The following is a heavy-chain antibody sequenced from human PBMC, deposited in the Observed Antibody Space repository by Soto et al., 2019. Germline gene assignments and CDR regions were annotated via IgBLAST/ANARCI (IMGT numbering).Heavy chain of an antibody. CDR1: GGSISSSGYY. CDR2: IYYSGST. CDR3: ARQGRVTGNYDY. V-gene: IGHV4-39*01. D-gene: IGHD3-9*01. J-gene: IGHJ4*02. Sequence: QLQLQESGPGLVKPSETLSLTCTVSGGSISSSGYYWGWIRQPPGKGLEWIGSIYYSGSTYYNASLKSRVTISVDTSKNQFSLKLSSVTAADTAVYYCARQGRVTGNYDYWGQGTLVTVSS.